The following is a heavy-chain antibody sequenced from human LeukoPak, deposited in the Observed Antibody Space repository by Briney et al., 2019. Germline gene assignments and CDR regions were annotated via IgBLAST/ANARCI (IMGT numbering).Heavy chain of an antibody. J-gene: IGHJ4*02. V-gene: IGHV1-18*01. CDR2: ISAYNGNT. CDR1: GYTFLSYG. D-gene: IGHD3-16*02. Sequence: SVKVSCKASGYTFLSYGISWVRQAPGQGLEWVGWISAYNGNTNYAQKLQGRVTMTTDTSTSTAYMELRSLRSDDTAVYYCARVKDYDYVWGSYRYTPYFDYWGQGTLVTVSS. CDR3: ARVKDYDYVWGSYRYTPYFDY.